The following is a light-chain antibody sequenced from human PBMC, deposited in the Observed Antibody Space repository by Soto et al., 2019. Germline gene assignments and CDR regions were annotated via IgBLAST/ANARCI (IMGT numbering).Light chain of an antibody. Sequence: DIQMTQSPSSLSAAAVDRVTITCRASQSISHYLNWYQQKPGKAPKLLLYGASTLQSGVPSRFNGSGSGTDFTLAIDILQPEDFATYYCQQSYTFPYTFGQGTKV. V-gene: IGKV1-39*01. CDR2: GAS. J-gene: IGKJ2*01. CDR1: QSISHY. CDR3: QQSYTFPYT.